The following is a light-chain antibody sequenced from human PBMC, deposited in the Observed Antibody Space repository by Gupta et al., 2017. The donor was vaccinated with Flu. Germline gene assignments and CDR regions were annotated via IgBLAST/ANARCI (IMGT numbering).Light chain of an antibody. Sequence: SGHVGYPIAWHQQQPDKAPRYLMKVKSDGSYTKGDGIPGRFSGSSSGADRYLIISNLQSEDEADYFCQAWDTDIRVFGGGTKLTVL. CDR2: VKSDGSY. CDR3: QAWDTDIRV. V-gene: IGLV4-69*01. CDR1: SGHVGYP. J-gene: IGLJ3*02.